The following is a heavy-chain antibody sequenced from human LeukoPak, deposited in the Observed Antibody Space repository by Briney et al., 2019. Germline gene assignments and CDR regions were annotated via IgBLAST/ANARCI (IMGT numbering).Heavy chain of an antibody. V-gene: IGHV4-59*01. J-gene: IGHJ4*02. CDR3: GRWGYFDSGNYFVVDY. D-gene: IGHD3-22*01. CDR1: GDSIRSYY. CDR2: IHNNGDS. Sequence: SQTLSLTCIVSGDSIRSYYWNWIRQAPGKALEWIGHIHNNGDSAYNFSLKSRVTISMDTSKNQFSLKLSSVTAADTAVYYCGRWGYFDSGNYFVVDYWGQGTVVTVSS.